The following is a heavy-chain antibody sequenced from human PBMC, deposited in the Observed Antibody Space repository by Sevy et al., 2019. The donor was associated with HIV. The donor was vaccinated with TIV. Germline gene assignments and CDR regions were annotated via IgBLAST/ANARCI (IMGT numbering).Heavy chain of an antibody. D-gene: IGHD6-19*01. CDR2: ISYDGSNK. CDR3: AGDPAHNPAVAGHFDY. CDR1: GFTFSSYA. Sequence: GGSLRLSCAASGFTFSSYAMHWVRQAPGKGLEWVAVISYDGSNKYYADSVKGRFTISRDNSKNTLYLQMNSLRAEDTAGYYCAGDPAHNPAVAGHFDYWGQGTLVTVSS. V-gene: IGHV3-30-3*01. J-gene: IGHJ4*02.